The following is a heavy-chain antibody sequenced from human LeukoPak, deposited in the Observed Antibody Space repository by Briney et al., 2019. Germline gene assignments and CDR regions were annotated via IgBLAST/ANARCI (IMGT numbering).Heavy chain of an antibody. J-gene: IGHJ4*02. CDR3: AKVSLVDTMSVYYFDY. CDR1: GFTFSSYA. D-gene: IGHD5-12*01. Sequence: GGSLRLSCAASGFTFSSYAMSWVRQAPGKGLEWVSAISGSGGSTYYADSVKGRFTISRDNSKNTLYLQMNSLRAEDTAVYYCAKVSLVDTMSVYYFDYWGQGTLVTVSS. V-gene: IGHV3-23*01. CDR2: ISGSGGST.